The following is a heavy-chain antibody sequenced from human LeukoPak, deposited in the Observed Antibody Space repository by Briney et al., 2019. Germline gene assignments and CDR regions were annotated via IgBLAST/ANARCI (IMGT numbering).Heavy chain of an antibody. CDR1: GYTFTGYY. V-gene: IGHV1-2*02. D-gene: IGHD6-13*01. J-gene: IGHJ6*03. Sequence: GASVKVSCKASGYTFTGYYMHWVRQAPGQGLEWMGWINPNSGGTNYAQKFQGRVTMTRDTSISTAYMELSRLRSDDTAVYYCARGEQQLGAYYYYMDVWGKGTTVTISS. CDR3: ARGEQQLGAYYYYMDV. CDR2: INPNSGGT.